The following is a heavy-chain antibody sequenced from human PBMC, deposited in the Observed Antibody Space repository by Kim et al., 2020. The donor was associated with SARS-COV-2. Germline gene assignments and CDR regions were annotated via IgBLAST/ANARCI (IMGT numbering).Heavy chain of an antibody. J-gene: IGHJ4*03. D-gene: IGHD2-21*01. V-gene: IGHV3-30*04. CDR1: GFSITMYS. CDR3: ARHPIIASLRGYFH. CDR2: ISFDGSNT. Sequence: GGTLRLSCAVSGFSITMYSMHWVRQAPGKGLEWVAFISFDGSNTDYADPSKGRFTVSRDSSTNTDFLVMSRLRLEDTALFSCARHPIIASLRGYFH.